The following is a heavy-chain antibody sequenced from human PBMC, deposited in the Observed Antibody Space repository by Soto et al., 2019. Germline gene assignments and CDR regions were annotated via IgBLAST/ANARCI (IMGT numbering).Heavy chain of an antibody. J-gene: IGHJ4*02. CDR3: AHRVLRTVFGLVTTTAIYFDF. CDR1: GFSLTTSGVG. Sequence: QITLNESGPTQVKPRQTLTLTCTFSGFSLTTSGVGVGWIRQSPGKAPERLALIYWDDDKRYSPSLKSRLTITKDTSKNQLVLPMADLDPTDTATYYCAHRVLRTVFGLVTTTAIYFDFWGQGTPVAVSS. CDR2: IYWDDDK. D-gene: IGHD3-3*01. V-gene: IGHV2-5*02.